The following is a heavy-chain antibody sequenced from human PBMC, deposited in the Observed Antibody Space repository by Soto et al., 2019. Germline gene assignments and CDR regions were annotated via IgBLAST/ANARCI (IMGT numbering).Heavy chain of an antibody. CDR1: GGSLSSYY. D-gene: IGHD3-16*01. CDR2: IYTSGST. Sequence: KPSETLSLTCTACGGSLSSYYWSWLRQPAGKGLEWIGRIYTSGSTNYNPSLKSRVTMSVDTSKNQFSLKLSSVTAADTAVYYCASVGGPYTPDYYYYGMDVWGQGTTVTVSS. J-gene: IGHJ6*02. V-gene: IGHV4-4*07. CDR3: ASVGGPYTPDYYYYGMDV.